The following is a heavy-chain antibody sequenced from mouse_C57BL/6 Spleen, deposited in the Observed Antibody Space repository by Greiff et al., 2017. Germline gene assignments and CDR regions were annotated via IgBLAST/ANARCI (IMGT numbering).Heavy chain of an antibody. CDR2: INPNNGGT. V-gene: IGHV1-26*01. CDR3: ARGGGSYDYDDGDFDY. Sequence: EVQLQQSGPELVKPGASVKISCKASGYTFTDYYMNWVKQSPGKSLEWIGDINPNNGGTSYNQKFKGKATLTVDKSSSTAYMELRSLTSEDSAVYYCARGGGSYDYDDGDFDYWGQGTTLTVSS. D-gene: IGHD2-4*01. J-gene: IGHJ2*01. CDR1: GYTFTDYY.